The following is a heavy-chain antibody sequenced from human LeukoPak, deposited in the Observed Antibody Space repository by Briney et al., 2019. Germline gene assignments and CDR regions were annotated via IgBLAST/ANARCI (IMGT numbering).Heavy chain of an antibody. CDR3: ARGHGDYSFDY. D-gene: IGHD4-17*01. CDR1: GFTVSSNY. V-gene: IGHV3-66*01. CDR2: IYSGGST. Sequence: GGSLRLSRAASGFTVSSNYMSWVRQAPGKGLEWVSVIYSGGSTYYADSVKGRFTISRDNSKNTLYLQMNSLRAEDTAVYYCARGHGDYSFDYWGQGTLVTVSS. J-gene: IGHJ4*02.